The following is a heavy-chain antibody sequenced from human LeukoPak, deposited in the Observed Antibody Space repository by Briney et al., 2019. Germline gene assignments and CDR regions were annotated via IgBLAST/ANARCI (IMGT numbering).Heavy chain of an antibody. V-gene: IGHV4-34*01. J-gene: IGHJ4*02. D-gene: IGHD5-24*01. Sequence: SETLSLTCAVYGGSFSGYYWSWIRQPPGKGLEWIGEINHSGSTNYNPSLKSRVTISVDTSKNRFSLKLSSVTAADTAVYYCARLTSGRDGYNSLIDYWGQGTLVTVSP. CDR3: ARLTSGRDGYNSLIDY. CDR1: GGSFSGYY. CDR2: INHSGST.